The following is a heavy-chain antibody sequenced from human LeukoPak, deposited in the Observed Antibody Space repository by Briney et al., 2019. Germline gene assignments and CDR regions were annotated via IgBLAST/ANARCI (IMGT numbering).Heavy chain of an antibody. V-gene: IGHV3-30*02. CDR1: GFTFSIYG. J-gene: IGHJ4*02. CDR2: MLYDGSNK. Sequence: GGSLRLSCAASGFTFSIYGMHWVRQAPGKGLEWGAFMLYDGSNKYYADSVKGRFTISRDNSKNTLYLQMNSLRAEDTAVYYCAKDRGYYYGSGSYSDYWGQGTLVTVS. D-gene: IGHD3-10*01. CDR3: AKDRGYYYGSGSYSDY.